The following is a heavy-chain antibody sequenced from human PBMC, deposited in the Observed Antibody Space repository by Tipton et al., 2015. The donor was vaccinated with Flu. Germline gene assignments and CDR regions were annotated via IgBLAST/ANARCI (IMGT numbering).Heavy chain of an antibody. CDR2: IITIFGTT. Sequence: QSGAEVKKPGSSVTVSCKASGGTFNNHAISWVRQAPGQGLEWMGGIITIFGTTEYAQKFQGRVTITADESTSTAYMELSGLRSDDTAVYYCARDRAPGLERLDYFYMDVWGKGTTVTVSS. D-gene: IGHD3-10*01. V-gene: IGHV1-69*01. CDR3: ARDRAPGLERLDYFYMDV. J-gene: IGHJ6*03. CDR1: GGTFNNHA.